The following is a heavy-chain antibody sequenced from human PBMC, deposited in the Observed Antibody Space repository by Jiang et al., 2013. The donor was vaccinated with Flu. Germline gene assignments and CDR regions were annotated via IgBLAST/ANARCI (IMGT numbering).Heavy chain of an antibody. CDR3: ARDLDLTF. Sequence: PGLVKPSETLSLTCTVSGGSISSYYWSWIRQPPGKGLEWIGYIYYSVSTKYNPSLRSRVSISVDTSKNQFSLELSSVTAADTAVYYCARDLDLTFWGQGTLVTVSS. CDR1: GGSISSYY. V-gene: IGHV4-59*13. CDR2: IYYSVST. J-gene: IGHJ4*01. D-gene: IGHD1-14*01.